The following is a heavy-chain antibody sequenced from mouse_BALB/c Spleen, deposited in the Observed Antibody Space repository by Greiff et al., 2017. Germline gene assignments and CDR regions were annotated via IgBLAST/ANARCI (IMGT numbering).Heavy chain of an antibody. CDR2: ISSGGGNT. J-gene: IGHJ4*01. CDR3: ARWGRYDAPYAMDY. Sequence: EAKLVESGGGLVKPGGSLKLSCAASGFTFSSYTMSWVRQTPEKRLEWVATISSGGGNTYYPDSVKGRFTISRDNAKNNLYLQMSSLRSEDTALYYCARWGRYDAPYAMDYWGQGTSVTVSS. CDR1: GFTFSSYT. V-gene: IGHV5-9*03. D-gene: IGHD2-14*01.